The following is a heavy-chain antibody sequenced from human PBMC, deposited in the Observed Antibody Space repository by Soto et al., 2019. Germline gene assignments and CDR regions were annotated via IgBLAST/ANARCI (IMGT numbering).Heavy chain of an antibody. J-gene: IGHJ4*02. CDR3: ARELYSCGGDCPYYMDY. CDR2: ISLYRHST. Sequence: QAQLVQSGAEVKKPGASVRVSCKTSGYPFTDYFIHWVRQAPGQGLEWMGIISLYRHSTSYAQQFQGRLPVTADTSTTTVYMDLSSLTSEDSAVYWCARELYSCGGDCPYYMDYWGQGTLVTVSS. CDR1: GYPFTDYF. D-gene: IGHD2-21*02. V-gene: IGHV1-46*01.